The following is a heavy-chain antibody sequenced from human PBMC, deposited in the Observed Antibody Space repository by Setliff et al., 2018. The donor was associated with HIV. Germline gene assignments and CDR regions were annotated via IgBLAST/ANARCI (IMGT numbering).Heavy chain of an antibody. CDR2: INPSGGRT. J-gene: IGHJ4*02. D-gene: IGHD6-13*01. CDR3: ARADSSNWYHVDY. V-gene: IGHV1-46*01. CDR1: GYTFTNYY. Sequence: ASVKVSCKASGYTFTNYYIHWVRQAPGQGLEWMGLINPSGGRTSYAQKFQGRVTITTDESTSTAYMELSSLRSEDTAVYYCARADSSNWYHVDYWGQGTLVTVPQ.